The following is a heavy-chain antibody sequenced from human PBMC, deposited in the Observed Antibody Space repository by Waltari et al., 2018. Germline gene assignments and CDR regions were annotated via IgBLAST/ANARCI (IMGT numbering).Heavy chain of an antibody. CDR1: GGSISSGSYY. V-gene: IGHV4-61*02. CDR3: ARDPEYSSSWTTPGAFDI. J-gene: IGHJ3*02. D-gene: IGHD6-13*01. CDR2: IYTSGST. Sequence: QVQLQESGPGLVKPSQTLSLTCTVSGGSISSGSYYWSWLRQPAGKGLEWIGRIYTSGSTNYNPSLKSRVTISVDTSKNQFSLKLSSVTAADTAVYYCARDPEYSSSWTTPGAFDIWGQGTMVTVSS.